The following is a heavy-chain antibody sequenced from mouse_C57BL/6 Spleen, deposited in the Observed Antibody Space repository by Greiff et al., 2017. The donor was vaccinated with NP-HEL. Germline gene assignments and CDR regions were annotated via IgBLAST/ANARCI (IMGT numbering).Heavy chain of an antibody. CDR1: GYSITSGYY. CDR3: ARDGYFLMDY. Sequence: VQLKESGPGLVKPSQSLSLTCSVTGYSITSGYYWNWIRQFPGNKLEWMGYISYDGSNNYNPSLKNRISITRDTSKNQFFLKLNSVTTEDTATYYCARDGYFLMDYWGQGTSVTVSS. CDR2: ISYDGSN. J-gene: IGHJ4*01. D-gene: IGHD2-2*01. V-gene: IGHV3-6*01.